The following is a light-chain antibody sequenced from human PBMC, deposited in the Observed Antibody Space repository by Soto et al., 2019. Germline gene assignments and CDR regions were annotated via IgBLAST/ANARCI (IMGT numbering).Light chain of an antibody. Sequence: SYELTQSPSVSVSPGQTANITCSGDKLDNKYVAWYRQKPGQSPLLIIFQDDRRPSGIPERFSGSNPGNTATLTISGTQVMDEADYFCQAWDTSAVIFGGGTKLTVL. CDR2: QDD. CDR3: QAWDTSAVI. V-gene: IGLV3-1*01. CDR1: KLDNKY. J-gene: IGLJ2*01.